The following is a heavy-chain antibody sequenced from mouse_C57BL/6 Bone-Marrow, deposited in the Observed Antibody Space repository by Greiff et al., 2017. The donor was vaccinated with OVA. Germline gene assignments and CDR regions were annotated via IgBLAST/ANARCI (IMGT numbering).Heavy chain of an antibody. CDR1: GYTFTSYW. V-gene: IGHV1-64*01. D-gene: IGHD1-3*01. CDR2: IHPNSGST. J-gene: IGHJ2*01. CDR3: ASESKEGYYFDY. Sequence: QVQLQQPGAELVKPGASVKLSCKASGYTFTSYWMHWVKQRPGQGLEWIGMIHPNSGSTNYNEKFKSKATLTVDKSSSTAYMQLSSLTSEDSAVYYCASESKEGYYFDYWGQGTTLTVSS.